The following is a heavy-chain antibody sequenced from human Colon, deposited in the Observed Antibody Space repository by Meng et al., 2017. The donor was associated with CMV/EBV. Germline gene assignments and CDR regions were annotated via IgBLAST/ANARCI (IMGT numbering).Heavy chain of an antibody. CDR3: GRVGDSSTARGAFDI. Sequence: GGSLRLSCAASGFAFSTFWMHWVRQSPGKGLVWVSRIDPDGRDTKSADSVKGRFTISRDNARNMLHLDMISLRREDSAVYYCGRVGDSSTARGAFDIWGQGTVVTVSS. CDR2: IDPDGRDT. D-gene: IGHD6-13*01. V-gene: IGHV3-74*01. J-gene: IGHJ3*02. CDR1: GFAFSTFW.